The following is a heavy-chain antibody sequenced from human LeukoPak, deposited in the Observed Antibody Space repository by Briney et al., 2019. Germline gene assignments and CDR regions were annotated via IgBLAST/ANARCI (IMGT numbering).Heavy chain of an antibody. CDR1: GFTFEEYS. D-gene: IGHD3-3*01. CDR2: IRWDGGTT. J-gene: IGHJ4*02. CDR3: GKDIEHYDFWNGYEY. Sequence: GGSLRLSCAASGFTFEEYSMQWVRRPPGKGLEWVAVIRWDGGTTYYADSVKGRFTISRDDGEKSVYLQMNSLRTEDTAFYYCGKDIEHYDFWNGYEYRGQGTLVTVSS. V-gene: IGHV3-43*01.